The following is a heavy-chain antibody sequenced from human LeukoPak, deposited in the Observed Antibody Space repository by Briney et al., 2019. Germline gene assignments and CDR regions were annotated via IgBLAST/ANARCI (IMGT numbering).Heavy chain of an antibody. CDR3: ARVVGYGDLRFDP. D-gene: IGHD4-17*01. V-gene: IGHV1-46*01. CDR2: INPSGGST. Sequence: ASVKVSCKASGYTFTSYYMHWVRQAPGQGLEWMGIINPSGGSTSYAQKFQGRVTMTRDMSTSTAYMELRSLRSDDTAVYYCARVVGYGDLRFDPWGQGTLVTVSS. CDR1: GYTFTSYY. J-gene: IGHJ5*02.